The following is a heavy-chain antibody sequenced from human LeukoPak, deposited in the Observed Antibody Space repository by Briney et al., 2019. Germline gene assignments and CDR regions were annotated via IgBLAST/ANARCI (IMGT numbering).Heavy chain of an antibody. V-gene: IGHV1-2*02. J-gene: IGHJ4*02. CDR1: GYTFTGYY. D-gene: IGHD3-16*02. CDR2: INPSSGGT. Sequence: ASVKVSCKASGYTFTGYYMHWVRQAPGQGLEWMGWINPSSGGTNYAQKFQGRVTMTRDTSISTAYMELSRLRSDDTAVYYCASFWGSYRYYFDYWGQGTLVTVSS. CDR3: ASFWGSYRYYFDY.